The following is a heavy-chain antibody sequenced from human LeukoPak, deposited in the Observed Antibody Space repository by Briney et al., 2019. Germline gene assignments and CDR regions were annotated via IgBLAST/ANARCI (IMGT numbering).Heavy chain of an antibody. CDR1: GFTFSSYA. D-gene: IGHD4-17*01. CDR3: ARDIDNGDYVVY. CDR2: LGSSGDIT. J-gene: IGHJ4*02. V-gene: IGHV3-23*01. Sequence: PGGSLRLSCAASGFTFSSYAMSWVRQAPGMGLEWVSSLGSSGDITYYADSVKGRFTISRDNSKNTLYLQMNSLRAEDTAVYYCARDIDNGDYVVYWGQGTLVTVSS.